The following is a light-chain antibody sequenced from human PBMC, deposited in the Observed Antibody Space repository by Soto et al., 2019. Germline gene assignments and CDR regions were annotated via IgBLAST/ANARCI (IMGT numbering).Light chain of an antibody. CDR2: GES. Sequence: EIVLTQSPGTLSLSPGERATLSCSASQSVSSSFLAWYQQKPGQAPRLLIYGESSRATGIPDRFSGSGSGTDFTLTISRLEPEDFAVYYCQQYDSSPWTFGQGTKVEIK. CDR1: QSVSSSF. V-gene: IGKV3-20*01. J-gene: IGKJ1*01. CDR3: QQYDSSPWT.